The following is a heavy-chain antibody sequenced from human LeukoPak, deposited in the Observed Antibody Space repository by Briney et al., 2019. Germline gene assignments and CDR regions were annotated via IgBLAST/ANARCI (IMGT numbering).Heavy chain of an antibody. D-gene: IGHD3-22*01. CDR3: ARRRLNYYDSSGYFYYYYMDV. V-gene: IGHV3-7*01. CDR1: GFTFRTYG. CDR2: IKQDGSEK. J-gene: IGHJ6*03. Sequence: PGGSLRLSCAASGFTFRTYGMHWVRQAPGKGLEWVANIKQDGSEKYYVDSVKGRFTISRDNAKNSLYLQMNSLRAEDTAVYYCARRRLNYYDSSGYFYYYYMDVWGKGTTVTVSS.